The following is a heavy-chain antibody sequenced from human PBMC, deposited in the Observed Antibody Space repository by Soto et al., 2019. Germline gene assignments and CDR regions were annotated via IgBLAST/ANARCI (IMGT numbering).Heavy chain of an antibody. V-gene: IGHV3-23*01. CDR2: ISGSDGST. Sequence: PGGSLRLSCAASGFTFSNYPMSWVRQAPGKGLEWVSAISGSDGSTFYADSVKGRFTISRDSSKNTVSLEMTSLRAEDTAVYYCAKGGRQWLVTSDFNYWGQGARVTVAS. CDR3: AKGGRQWLVTSDFNY. D-gene: IGHD6-19*01. CDR1: GFTFSNYP. J-gene: IGHJ4*02.